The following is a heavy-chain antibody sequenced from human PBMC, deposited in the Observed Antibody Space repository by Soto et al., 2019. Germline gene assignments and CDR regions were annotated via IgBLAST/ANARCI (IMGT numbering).Heavy chain of an antibody. D-gene: IGHD2-21*01. J-gene: IGHJ3*01. CDR2: INGSGRRT. Sequence: PGGCLRLSCLPDGLALSSNSIGCVRHSPGKELEWVSGINGSGRRTEDTCHVRARFTISRDNSTDTLSLQMHILRVEDTDVYFCVKGYYYSLFDLWGQGTVVTVS. V-gene: IGHV3-23*05. CDR1: GLALSSNS. CDR3: VKGYYYSLFDL.